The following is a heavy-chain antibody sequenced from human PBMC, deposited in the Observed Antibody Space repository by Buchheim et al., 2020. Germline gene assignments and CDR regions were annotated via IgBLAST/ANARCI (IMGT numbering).Heavy chain of an antibody. D-gene: IGHD3-22*01. CDR1: GGTLNNYG. CDR3: ARDYDSSGYYFDY. V-gene: IGHV1-69*06. CDR2: ITPIFGTT. J-gene: IGHJ4*02. Sequence: QVQLVQSGAEVKKPGSSVKVSCKASGGTLNNYGISWVRQAPGQGLEWMGGITPIFGTTNYAQTFQGRVTITADKSTSTAYLELSSLRSEDTAMYYCARDYDSSGYYFDYWGQGTL.